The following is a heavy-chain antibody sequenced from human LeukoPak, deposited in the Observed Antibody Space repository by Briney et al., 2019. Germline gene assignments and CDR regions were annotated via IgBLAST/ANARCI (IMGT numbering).Heavy chain of an antibody. D-gene: IGHD6-13*01. CDR3: ARGIAAAGSPVDY. J-gene: IGHJ4*02. Sequence: GASVKVSCKASGYTFTSYYMHWVRQAPGQGLEWMGWINPNSGGTNYAQKFQGRVTMTRDTSISTAYMELSRLRSDDTAVYYCARGIAAAGSPVDYWGQGTLVTVSS. CDR1: GYTFTSYY. CDR2: INPNSGGT. V-gene: IGHV1-2*02.